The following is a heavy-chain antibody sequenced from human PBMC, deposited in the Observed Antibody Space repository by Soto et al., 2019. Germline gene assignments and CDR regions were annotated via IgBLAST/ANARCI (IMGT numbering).Heavy chain of an antibody. D-gene: IGHD6-13*01. J-gene: IGHJ5*02. V-gene: IGHV3-30-3*01. CDR3: ARDKTAITTAGGCRIDR. Sequence: QVQLVESGGGVVQPGRSLRLSCAASGFTFSTHAMHWVRQAPGKGLECVAIVSFDGSNKYYADSVKGRFTISRDNSKNTLYLQMSGLTAEDTAFYYCARDKTAITTAGGCRIDRWGQGTLVTVSS. CDR1: GFTFSTHA. CDR2: VSFDGSNK.